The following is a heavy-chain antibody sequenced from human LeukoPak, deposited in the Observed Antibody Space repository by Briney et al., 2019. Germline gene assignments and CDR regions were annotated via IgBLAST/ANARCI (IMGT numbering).Heavy chain of an antibody. V-gene: IGHV4-59*01. CDR2: IYYSGST. D-gene: IGHD3-3*01. J-gene: IGHJ5*02. CDR3: ARVGILRFPSNWFDP. CDR1: GTSISSYY. Sequence: SETLSLTCTVSGTSISSYYWSWIRQPPGKGLEWIGYIYYSGSTRYNPSLKSRVTISVDTSKNQFSLKLSSVTAADTAVYYCARVGILRFPSNWFDPWGQGTLVTVSS.